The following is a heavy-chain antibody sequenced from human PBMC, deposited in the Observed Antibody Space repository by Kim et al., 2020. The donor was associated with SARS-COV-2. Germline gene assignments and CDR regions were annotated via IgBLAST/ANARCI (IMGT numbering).Heavy chain of an antibody. D-gene: IGHD2-21*02. Sequence: SETLSLTCTVSGYSISSGYYWGWIRQPPGKGLEWIGSIYHSGSTYYNPSLKSRVTISVDTSKNQFSLKLSSVTAADTAVYYCARSLHIVVVTAIHYFDYWGQGTLVTVSS. CDR1: GYSISSGYY. J-gene: IGHJ4*02. CDR2: IYHSGST. CDR3: ARSLHIVVVTAIHYFDY. V-gene: IGHV4-38-2*02.